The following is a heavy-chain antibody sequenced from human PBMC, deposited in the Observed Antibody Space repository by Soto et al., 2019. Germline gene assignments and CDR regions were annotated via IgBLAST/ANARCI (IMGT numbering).Heavy chain of an antibody. V-gene: IGHV1-46*01. CDR3: ASATYYYDSSGYYYFDY. CDR1: ADTFTSYY. J-gene: IGHJ4*02. D-gene: IGHD3-22*01. CDR2: INPNGGST. Sequence: ASVKVSCKAPADTFTSYYIHWVRQAPGHGLEWMGIINPNGGSTRVAQTFQGRITMTTDTSTSTVYMELSSLRSEDTAVYYCASATYYYDSSGYYYFDYWGQGTPVTVSS.